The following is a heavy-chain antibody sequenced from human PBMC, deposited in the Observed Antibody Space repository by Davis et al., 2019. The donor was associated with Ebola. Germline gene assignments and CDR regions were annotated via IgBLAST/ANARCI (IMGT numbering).Heavy chain of an antibody. CDR2: ISGSGGRT. J-gene: IGHJ4*02. Sequence: PGGSLRLSCAASGFTFSNYAMSWVRQAPGKGLEWVSAISGSGGRTDYADSVKGRFTISRDNSKNTLYLQMNSLRAEDTAVYYCARGWPPRIGTMIVVVIVFFDYWGQGTLVTVSS. D-gene: IGHD3-22*01. V-gene: IGHV3-23*01. CDR3: ARGWPPRIGTMIVVVIVFFDY. CDR1: GFTFSNYA.